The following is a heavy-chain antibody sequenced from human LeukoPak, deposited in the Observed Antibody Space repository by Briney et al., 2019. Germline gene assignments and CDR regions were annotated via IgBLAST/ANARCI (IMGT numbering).Heavy chain of an antibody. J-gene: IGHJ4*02. CDR1: GGSISSSSYY. Sequence: SETLSLTCTVSGGSISSSSYYWGWIRQPPGKGLEWIGSIYYSGSTYYNPSFKSRVTISVDTSKNQFSLKLSSVTAADTAVYYCAGGRIVVVPAALDYWGQGTLVTVSS. CDR3: AGGRIVVVPAALDY. V-gene: IGHV4-39*01. CDR2: IYYSGST. D-gene: IGHD2-2*01.